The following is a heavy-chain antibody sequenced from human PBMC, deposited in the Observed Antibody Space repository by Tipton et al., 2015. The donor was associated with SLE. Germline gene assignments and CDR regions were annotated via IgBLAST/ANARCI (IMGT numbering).Heavy chain of an antibody. CDR2: ISYDGSNK. CDR1: GFTFSRYG. J-gene: IGHJ4*02. Sequence: SLRLSCEASGFTFSRYGMHWVRQAPGKGLEWVAVISYDGSNKYYADSVKGRFTISRDNSKNTLYLQMNSLRPEDTAVYYCARSLTYYYDSSGLLGYWGQGTLVTVSS. V-gene: IGHV3-30*03. D-gene: IGHD3-22*01. CDR3: ARSLTYYYDSSGLLGY.